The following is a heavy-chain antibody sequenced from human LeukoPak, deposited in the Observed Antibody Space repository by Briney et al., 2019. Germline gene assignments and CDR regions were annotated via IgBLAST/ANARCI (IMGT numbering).Heavy chain of an antibody. Sequence: SGGSLRLSCAASGFTFSDYAMSWVRQAPGKGLDWVSGVSGSGSSSYYVDSVKGRFTISRDNSKNTLYLQMNSLRAEDTAVYYCAGRGTYCSSTSCPSIDYWGQGTLVTVSS. D-gene: IGHD2-2*01. CDR3: AGRGTYCSSTSCPSIDY. V-gene: IGHV3-23*01. CDR2: VSGSGSSS. CDR1: GFTFSDYA. J-gene: IGHJ4*02.